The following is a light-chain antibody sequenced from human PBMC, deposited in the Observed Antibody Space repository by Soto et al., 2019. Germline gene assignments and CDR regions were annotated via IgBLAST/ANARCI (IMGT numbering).Light chain of an antibody. V-gene: IGKV3-20*01. J-gene: IGKJ1*01. CDR3: QQYGSSPPT. CDR1: QSVSSSY. Sequence: EIVLTQSPGTLSLSPGERATLSCRASQSVSSSYLAWYQKKPGQSPRLLIYGASSRATGIPDRFGGSGSATDFTLTISRLEPEDFALYYCQQYGSSPPTFGQGTKVEMK. CDR2: GAS.